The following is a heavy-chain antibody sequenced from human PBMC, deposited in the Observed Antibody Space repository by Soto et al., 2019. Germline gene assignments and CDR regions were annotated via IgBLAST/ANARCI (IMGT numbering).Heavy chain of an antibody. V-gene: IGHV3-30-3*01. CDR1: GFTFSTYA. CDR2: ILYDGSKK. CDR3: ARVNIAWNDVGAMDV. Sequence: QVQLVESGGGVVQPGRSLRLSCAASGFTFSTYAMHWLRQAPGKGLEWVAVILYDGSKKDYADSVKGRFTISRDNSKNTLYLQMNSLRAEDTAVYYCARVNIAWNDVGAMDVWGQGTTVTVSS. J-gene: IGHJ6*02. D-gene: IGHD1-1*01.